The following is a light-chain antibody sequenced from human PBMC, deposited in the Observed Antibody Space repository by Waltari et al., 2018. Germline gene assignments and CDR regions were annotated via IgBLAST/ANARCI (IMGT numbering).Light chain of an antibody. V-gene: IGKV1-5*03. CDR2: KAS. Sequence: DIQMTQSPSTLSASVGDRVTITCRASQSINIWLAWYQQKPGKAHKLMIDKASNLASGVPSRFSGSGSGTEFTLTINSLQPDDFATYYCQQYYTFSVTFGQGTRLEIK. J-gene: IGKJ5*01. CDR1: QSINIW. CDR3: QQYYTFSVT.